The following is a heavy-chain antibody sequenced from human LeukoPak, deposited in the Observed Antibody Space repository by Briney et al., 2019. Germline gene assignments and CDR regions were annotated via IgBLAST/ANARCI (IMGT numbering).Heavy chain of an antibody. Sequence: PGGSLRLSCTGSGFTFSGHNMAWVRQAPGKGLEWVGHIGNKGSGGTTGYAASVKDRFTISRDDSKSIAYLQMNSLRTEDTAMYHCTRDGEWGQGILVTVSS. CDR3: TRDGE. V-gene: IGHV3-49*04. CDR1: GFTFSGHN. J-gene: IGHJ4*02. D-gene: IGHD3-10*01. CDR2: IGNKGSGGTT.